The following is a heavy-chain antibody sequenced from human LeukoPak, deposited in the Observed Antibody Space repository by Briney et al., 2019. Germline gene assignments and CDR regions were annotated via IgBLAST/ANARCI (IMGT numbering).Heavy chain of an antibody. V-gene: IGHV4-39*07. D-gene: IGHD3-10*01. Sequence: PSETLSLTCTVSGGSISSSSYSWGWIRQSPGRGLAWIGTLYHSGTTYYKQSLESRVTISGDTSKNQFSLRLTSVTAADTAVYYCARDYYGSGSYYPWGQGTLVTVSS. J-gene: IGHJ5*02. CDR3: ARDYYGSGSYYP. CDR1: GGSISSSSYS. CDR2: LYHSGTT.